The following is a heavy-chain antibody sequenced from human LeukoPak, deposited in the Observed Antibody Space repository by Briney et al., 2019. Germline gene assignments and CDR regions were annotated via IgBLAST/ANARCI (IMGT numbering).Heavy chain of an antibody. CDR3: TRAVVVTASDS. CDR2: INSDGSIT. V-gene: IGHV3-74*01. D-gene: IGHD2-21*02. J-gene: IGHJ4*02. CDR1: GFTFSSFW. Sequence: PGGSLRLSCAASGFTFSSFWMHWVRQAPGKGLVWVSRINSDGSITTYADSVKGRFTISRDNAKNTVYLQLSSPRAEDTAVYYCTRAVVVTASDSWGQGTLVTVSS.